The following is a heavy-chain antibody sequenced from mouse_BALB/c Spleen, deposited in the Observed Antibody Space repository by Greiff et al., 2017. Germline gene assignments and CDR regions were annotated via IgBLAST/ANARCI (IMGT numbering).Heavy chain of an antibody. CDR1: GYSITSDYA. CDR3: ARLITGRDYFDY. J-gene: IGHJ2*01. Sequence: EVKLVESGPGLVKPSQSLSLTCTVTGYSITSDYAWNWIRQFPGNKLEWMGYISYSGSTSYNPSLKSRISITRDTSKNQFFLQLNSVTTEDTATYYCARLITGRDYFDYWGQGTTLTVSS. CDR2: ISYSGST. D-gene: IGHD2-4*01. V-gene: IGHV3-2*02.